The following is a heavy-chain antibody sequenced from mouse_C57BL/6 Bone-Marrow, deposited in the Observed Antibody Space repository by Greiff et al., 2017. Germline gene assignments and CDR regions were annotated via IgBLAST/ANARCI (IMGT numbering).Heavy chain of an antibody. Sequence: QVQLQQPGAELVKPGASVKLSCKASGYTFSSYWMQWVKQRPGQGLEWIGEIDPSDSYTNYNQKFKGKATLTVDTSSRTAYMQISSLTSEDSADYYCARECGTYYAMDYWGQGTSVTVSS. CDR1: GYTFSSYW. CDR2: IDPSDSYT. D-gene: IGHD4-1*01. CDR3: ARECGTYYAMDY. V-gene: IGHV1-50*01. J-gene: IGHJ4*01.